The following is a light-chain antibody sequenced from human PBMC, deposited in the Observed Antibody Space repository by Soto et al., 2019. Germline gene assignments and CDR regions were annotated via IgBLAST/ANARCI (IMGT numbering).Light chain of an antibody. CDR2: ENK. CDR3: GTWDSSLSAVV. J-gene: IGLJ1*01. Sequence: QSVLTQPPSVSAAPGQKVTVSCSGSTYNIGNNYVSWYQQVPGTAPKLLIYENKKRPSGIPDRFSGSKSGTSATLGITGLQTGDEADYYCGTWDSSLSAVVFGTGTKLTVL. V-gene: IGLV1-51*02. CDR1: TYNIGNNY.